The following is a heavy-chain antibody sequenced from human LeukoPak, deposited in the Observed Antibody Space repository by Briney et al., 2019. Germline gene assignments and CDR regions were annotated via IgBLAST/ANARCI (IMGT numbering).Heavy chain of an antibody. CDR3: ARFKRAGGWSYFDY. CDR1: GGSLTYHY. Sequence: SETLSLTCTVSGGSLTYHYWTWIRQSPGRRPEWIGYIYYSGSTNYNPSLKSRVTISVDTSKNQFSLKLSSVTAADTAVYYCARFKRAGGWSYFDYWGQGTLVTVSS. CDR2: IYYSGST. D-gene: IGHD6-19*01. V-gene: IGHV4-59*11. J-gene: IGHJ4*02.